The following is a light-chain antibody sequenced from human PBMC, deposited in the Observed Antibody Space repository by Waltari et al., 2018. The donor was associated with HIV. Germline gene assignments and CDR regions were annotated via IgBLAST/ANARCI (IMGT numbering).Light chain of an antibody. CDR3: SSYTSSGPRYVL. CDR1: SGDVGGYYF. CDR2: NVS. Sequence: SALTQPASVSGSPGQSITISCSGTSGDVGGYYFFSWYQNHPGKAPKLIIYNVSSRPSGVSIRFSGSRSANTASLTISGLQVEDEADYFCSSYTSSGPRYVLFGGGTRLTVL. J-gene: IGLJ2*01. V-gene: IGLV2-14*03.